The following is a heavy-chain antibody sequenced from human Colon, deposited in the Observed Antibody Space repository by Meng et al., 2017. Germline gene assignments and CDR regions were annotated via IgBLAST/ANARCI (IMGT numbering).Heavy chain of an antibody. CDR3: ARAPPRYNWNSKELSNWFDP. J-gene: IGHJ5*02. Sequence: ASVKVSCKASGYTFTSYDINWVRQATGQGLEWMGWMNPNSGNTGYAQKFQGRVTMTRNTSISTAYMELSSLRSEDTAVYYCARAPPRYNWNSKELSNWFDPWGQGTLVTAPQ. D-gene: IGHD1-1*01. CDR2: MNPNSGNT. V-gene: IGHV1-8*01. CDR1: GYTFTSYD.